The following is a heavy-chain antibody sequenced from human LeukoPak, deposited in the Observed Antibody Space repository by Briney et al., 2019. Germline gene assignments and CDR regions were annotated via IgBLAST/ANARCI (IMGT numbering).Heavy chain of an antibody. V-gene: IGHV4-59*08. CDR1: GGSTSGFY. Sequence: SETLSLTCSVSGGSTSGFYWSWILQPPGKGLEWIGYIYYSGDSNSNPSLKSRVTMSLDTSKNQFSLRLSSVTAADTAVYYCARHPFSTPFDYWGRGTLVTVSS. CDR3: ARHPFSTPFDY. D-gene: IGHD2/OR15-2a*01. J-gene: IGHJ4*02. CDR2: IYYSGDS.